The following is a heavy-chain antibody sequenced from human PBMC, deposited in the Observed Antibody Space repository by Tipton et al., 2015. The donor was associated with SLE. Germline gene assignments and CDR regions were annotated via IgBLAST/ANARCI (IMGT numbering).Heavy chain of an antibody. J-gene: IGHJ5*02. CDR2: FSAGGST. CDR3: ARSSTRFLRSALDP. CDR1: GGSISDYY. D-gene: IGHD3-3*01. Sequence: TLSLTCTVSGGSISDYYWNWIRQPPGKGLEWIGHFSAGGSTNYSPPLKSRVTMSVDTSKNQFSLKLNSVTAADTAVYYCARSSTRFLRSALDPWGQGTLVTVSS. V-gene: IGHV4-4*09.